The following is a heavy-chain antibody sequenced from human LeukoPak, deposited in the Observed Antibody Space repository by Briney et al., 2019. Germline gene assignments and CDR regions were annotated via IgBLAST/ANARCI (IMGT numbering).Heavy chain of an antibody. CDR1: GFTFDDYT. CDR2: ISWDGGST. D-gene: IGHD3-22*01. J-gene: IGHJ6*03. Sequence: PGGSLRLSCAASGFTFDDYTMHWVRQAPGKGLEWVSLISWDGGSTYYADSVKGRFTISRDNSKNSLYLQMNSLRTEDTALYYCAKDMYYDGSSGYMDVWGKGTTVTVSS. V-gene: IGHV3-43*01. CDR3: AKDMYYDGSSGYMDV.